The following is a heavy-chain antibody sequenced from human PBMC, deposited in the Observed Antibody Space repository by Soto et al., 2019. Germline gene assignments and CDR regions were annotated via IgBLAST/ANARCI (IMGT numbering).Heavy chain of an antibody. D-gene: IGHD2-2*01. CDR1: GGTFGSYA. V-gene: IGHV1-69*01. CDR2: IIPIPGTA. J-gene: IGHJ6*02. Sequence: QVQLVQSGAEVKQPGSSVKVSCKASGGTFGSYAISWVRQAPGQGLEWMGGIIPIPGTANYAQKFQGRVTIAADESTSTAYMELSSLRSEDTAVYYCASSQGSSTSLEIYYYYYYGMDVWGQGTTVTVSS. CDR3: ASSQGSSTSLEIYYYYYYGMDV.